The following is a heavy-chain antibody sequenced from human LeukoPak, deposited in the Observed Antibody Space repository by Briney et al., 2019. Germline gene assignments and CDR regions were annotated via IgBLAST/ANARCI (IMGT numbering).Heavy chain of an antibody. CDR2: IHSDGIGT. V-gene: IGHV3-74*01. J-gene: IGHJ4*02. CDR3: ARDQGSFDY. Sequence: GSLRLSCAASGFTFSSYWMHWIRQAPGKGLVWVSRIHSDGIGTSYADSVRGRFTISRDNAKNTLYLQMNSLRAEDTAVYYCARDQGSFDYWGQGTLVTVSS. CDR1: GFTFSSYW.